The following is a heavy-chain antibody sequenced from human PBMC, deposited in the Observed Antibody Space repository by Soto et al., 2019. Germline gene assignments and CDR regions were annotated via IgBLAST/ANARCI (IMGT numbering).Heavy chain of an antibody. CDR3: AGFYVAAGAAPLEY. CDR2: IWHDGSNK. D-gene: IGHD1-26*01. J-gene: IGHJ4*02. CDR1: GVIFSNFG. Sequence: GGSLRLSCAASGVIFSNFGMHWVRQAPGKGLEWVGIIWHDGSNKYYADSVEGRFTISRDNSKNTVYLQMNSLRGEDTGIYYCAGFYVAAGAAPLEYWGQGTLVTVSS. V-gene: IGHV3-33*01.